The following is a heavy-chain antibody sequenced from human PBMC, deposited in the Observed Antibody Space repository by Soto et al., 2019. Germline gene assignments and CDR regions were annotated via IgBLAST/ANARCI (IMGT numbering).Heavy chain of an antibody. Sequence: GGSLRLSCAASGFTFSSYWMSWVRQAPGKGLEWVANIKQDGSEKYYVDSVKGRFTISRDNAKNSLYLQMNSLRAEDTAVYYCARVRYDFWSGYVEDYWGQGTLVTVSS. CDR3: ARVRYDFWSGYVEDY. D-gene: IGHD3-3*01. CDR1: GFTFSSYW. J-gene: IGHJ4*02. CDR2: IKQDGSEK. V-gene: IGHV3-7*01.